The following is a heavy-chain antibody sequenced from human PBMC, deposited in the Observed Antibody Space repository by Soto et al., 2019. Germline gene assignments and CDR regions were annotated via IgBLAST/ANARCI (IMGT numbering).Heavy chain of an antibody. CDR3: ARASPVVTDV. Sequence: QVQLQESGPGLVKPSQTLSLTCTVSGGSISSGDYYWSWIRQPPGKGLEWIGYIYYSGSTYYNPSTXSXVXIXVDTSKNQSSLKLSSVTAADTAVYYCARASPVVTDVWGQGTTVTVSS. D-gene: IGHD5-18*01. CDR1: GGSISSGDYY. V-gene: IGHV4-30-4*01. J-gene: IGHJ6*02. CDR2: IYYSGST.